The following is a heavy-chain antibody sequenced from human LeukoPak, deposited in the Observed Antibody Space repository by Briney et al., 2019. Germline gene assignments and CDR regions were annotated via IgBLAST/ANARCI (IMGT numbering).Heavy chain of an antibody. V-gene: IGHV4-34*01. CDR3: ATALLWFGELFDY. J-gene: IGHJ4*02. Sequence: PSETLSLTCAVYGGSFSGYYWSWIRQPPGKGLEWIGEINHSGSTNYNPSLKSGRTISVDTSKNQFSLKLSSVTTADPAVYYCATALLWFGELFDYWGQGTLVTVSS. CDR2: INHSGST. D-gene: IGHD3-10*01. CDR1: GGSFSGYY.